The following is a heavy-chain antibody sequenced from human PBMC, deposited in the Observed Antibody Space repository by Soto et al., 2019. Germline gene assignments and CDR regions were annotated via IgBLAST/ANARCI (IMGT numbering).Heavy chain of an antibody. CDR2: IRATGVT. CDR1: GITFSSHA. Sequence: EVQLVESGGDLVQPGGPLRLPCAASGITFSSHAMNWVRPAPGKGLEWVASIRATGVTYYADSVKGRFIISRDIAKDSLFLQMDSLRVEGTAVYYCLDGDYNWGQGTLVTVSS. J-gene: IGHJ4*02. D-gene: IGHD4-17*01. CDR3: LDGDYN. V-gene: IGHV3-48*01.